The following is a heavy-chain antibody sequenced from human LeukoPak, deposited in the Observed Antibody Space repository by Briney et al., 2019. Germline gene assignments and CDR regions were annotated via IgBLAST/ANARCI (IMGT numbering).Heavy chain of an antibody. CDR2: IQDDESNK. V-gene: IGHV3-30*02. J-gene: IGHJ6*03. Sequence: PGGSLRLSCAASGSIFSSFGMHWVRQAPGKGLEWVAFIQDDESNKFYADSVKGRFTISRDNSKNALFLQMNSLRPEDTALYYCAKQMVERPHYYYMDVWGKGTTVTVSS. CDR3: AKQMVERPHYYYMDV. D-gene: IGHD2-15*01. CDR1: GSIFSSFG.